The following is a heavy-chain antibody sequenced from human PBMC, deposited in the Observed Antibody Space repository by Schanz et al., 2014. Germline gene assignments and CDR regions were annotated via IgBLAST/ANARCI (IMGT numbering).Heavy chain of an antibody. D-gene: IGHD1-1*01. CDR2: ISSSSSYI. Sequence: EVKLVESGGGLVQPGRSLRLSCAGSGFIFDDYAMHWVRQAPGKGLEWVSSISSSSSYIYYADSVKGRFTISRDNAKNSLYLQMNSLRVEDTATYYCAKAFRTTKYYGMDVWGQGTTVTVS. J-gene: IGHJ6*02. CDR3: AKAFRTTKYYGMDV. V-gene: IGHV3-21*04. CDR1: GFIFDDYA.